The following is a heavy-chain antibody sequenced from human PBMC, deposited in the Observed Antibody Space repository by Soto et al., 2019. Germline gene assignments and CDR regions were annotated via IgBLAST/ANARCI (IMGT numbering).Heavy chain of an antibody. J-gene: IGHJ5*02. Sequence: TSETLSLTCTVSGGSISSGGYYWSWIRQHPGKGLEWIGYIYYSGSTYYNPSLKSRVTISVDTSKNQFSLKLSSVTAADTAVYYCARGASRGYSGYDFGGWFDPWGQGTLVTVSS. CDR3: ARGASRGYSGYDFGGWFDP. D-gene: IGHD5-12*01. CDR1: GGSISSGGYY. V-gene: IGHV4-31*03. CDR2: IYYSGST.